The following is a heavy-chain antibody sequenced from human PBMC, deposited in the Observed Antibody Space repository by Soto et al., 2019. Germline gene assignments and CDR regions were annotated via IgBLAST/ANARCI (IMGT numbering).Heavy chain of an antibody. CDR2: INHSVGT. V-gene: IGHV4-34*01. Sequence: QVQLQQWGAGLLKPSETLSLTCAVYGGSFTGYYWSWIRQPPGKGLERIGEINHSVGTNYNPSLKSRVTISVDTAKNQFSLKVSSVTAADTAVYYWAGSVDTVSYYFDYWGQGTLVTVSS. J-gene: IGHJ4*02. D-gene: IGHD5-18*01. CDR3: AGSVDTVSYYFDY. CDR1: GGSFTGYY.